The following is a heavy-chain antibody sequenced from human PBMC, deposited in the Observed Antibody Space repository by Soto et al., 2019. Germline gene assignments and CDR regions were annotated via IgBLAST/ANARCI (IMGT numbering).Heavy chain of an antibody. CDR3: AVVLQGGAGDGN. J-gene: IGHJ4*02. Sequence: QVQLQESGPGLVKPSETLSLTCTVSGASVNNRNYHWSWIRQPPGRGLERIGHVQYGGSTEFPSPSLRTRPALSSDASKNQCPMKFSSVTAADTAIYYCAVVLQGGAGDGNWGQGTLVTVSS. CDR1: GASVNNRNYH. D-gene: IGHD3-10*01. CDR2: VQYGGST. V-gene: IGHV4-61*01.